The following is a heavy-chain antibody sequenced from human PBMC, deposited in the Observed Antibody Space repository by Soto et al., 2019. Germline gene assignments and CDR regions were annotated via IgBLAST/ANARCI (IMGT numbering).Heavy chain of an antibody. V-gene: IGHV4-59*08. J-gene: IGHJ6*03. CDR3: ARTVLGPDLLADSFVDYYYYKDV. CDR2: MHYTGFS. D-gene: IGHD3-9*01. Sequence: NPWETLSLTCSFSGDSVTSHYLTWIRQSPEKGLEWIGYMHYTGFSHYNPSLKRRVTISADTSRGQFSLQLNSVTAADTAVYYCARTVLGPDLLADSFVDYYYYKDVWGQGTTVTVSS. CDR1: GDSVTSHY.